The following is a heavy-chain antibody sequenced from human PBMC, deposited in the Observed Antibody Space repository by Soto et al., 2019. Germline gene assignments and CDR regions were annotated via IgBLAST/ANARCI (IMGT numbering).Heavy chain of an antibody. CDR3: ARTDIVVVPAAPRAFDI. CDR2: INAGNGNT. V-gene: IGHV1-3*01. D-gene: IGHD2-2*01. Sequence: ASVKVSCKVSGYTLTELSMHWVRQAPGQRLEWMGWINAGNGNTKYSQKFQGRVTITRDTSASTAYMELSSLRSEDTAVYYCARTDIVVVPAAPRAFDIWGQATMVTVSS. CDR1: GYTLTELS. J-gene: IGHJ3*02.